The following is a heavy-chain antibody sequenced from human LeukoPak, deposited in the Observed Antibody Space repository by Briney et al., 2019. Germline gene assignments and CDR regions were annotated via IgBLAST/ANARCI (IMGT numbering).Heavy chain of an antibody. CDR3: ARYDVWGSYRAFDY. CDR2: MYHSGST. Sequence: ETLSLTCTVSGYSISSGYYWGWIRQPPGKGLEWIGTMYHSGSTYYNPSLKSRVTISVDTSKNQFSLKLSSVTAADTAVYYCARYDVWGSYRAFDYWGQGTLVTVSS. CDR1: GYSISSGYY. J-gene: IGHJ4*02. V-gene: IGHV4-38-2*02. D-gene: IGHD3-16*02.